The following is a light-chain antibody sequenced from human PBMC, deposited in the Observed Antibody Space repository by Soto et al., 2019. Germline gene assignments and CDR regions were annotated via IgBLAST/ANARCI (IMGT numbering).Light chain of an antibody. CDR2: GAS. J-gene: IGKJ3*01. Sequence: EIVMTQSPATLSVSPGERATLSCRASQSVSSNLAGYQQKPGQAPRLLIYGASTRATGIPARFSGSRSETEFTLTISIVQSEDFADYYCQQYNNWPPTFGPGTKVDIE. V-gene: IGKV3-15*01. CDR1: QSVSSN. CDR3: QQYNNWPPT.